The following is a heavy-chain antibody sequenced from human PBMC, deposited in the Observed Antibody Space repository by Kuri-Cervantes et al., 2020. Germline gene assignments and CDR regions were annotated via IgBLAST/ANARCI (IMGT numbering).Heavy chain of an antibody. Sequence: GESLKISCAASGFTFSSYGMHWVRQAPGKGLEWVAVISYDGSNKYYADSVKGRFTISRDNSKNTLYLQMNSLRAEDTAVYYCAREYDYGDYAIGAFGIWGQGTMVTVSS. V-gene: IGHV3-30*03. D-gene: IGHD4-17*01. CDR1: GFTFSSYG. CDR2: ISYDGSNK. CDR3: AREYDYGDYAIGAFGI. J-gene: IGHJ3*02.